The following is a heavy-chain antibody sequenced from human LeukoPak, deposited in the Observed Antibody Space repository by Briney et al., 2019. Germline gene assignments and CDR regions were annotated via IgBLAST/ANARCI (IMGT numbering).Heavy chain of an antibody. Sequence: PGGSLRLSCAASGFTFSSYAMSWVRQAPGKGLEWVSAISGSGGSTYYADSVKGRFTISRDNSKNTLYLQMNSLRAEDTAVYYCAKESRGWLRWSRGCPDVWGQGTTVTVSS. J-gene: IGHJ6*02. D-gene: IGHD4-23*01. V-gene: IGHV3-23*01. CDR2: ISGSGGST. CDR1: GFTFSSYA. CDR3: AKESRGWLRWSRGCPDV.